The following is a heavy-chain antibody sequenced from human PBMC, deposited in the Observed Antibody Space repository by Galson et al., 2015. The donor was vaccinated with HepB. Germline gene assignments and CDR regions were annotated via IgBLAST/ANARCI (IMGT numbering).Heavy chain of an antibody. CDR2: ISATGGST. Sequence: SLRLSCAASGFSFSNFAMTWVRQAPGKGLEWVSSISATGGSTYYADSLKGRFTISRDASKNTLSLQMNSLRADDTAVYYCAKGKTRGRSYSYYFYGLDVWGQGTTVTVSS. D-gene: IGHD2-15*01. V-gene: IGHV3-23*01. CDR3: AKGKTRGRSYSYYFYGLDV. J-gene: IGHJ6*02. CDR1: GFSFSNFA.